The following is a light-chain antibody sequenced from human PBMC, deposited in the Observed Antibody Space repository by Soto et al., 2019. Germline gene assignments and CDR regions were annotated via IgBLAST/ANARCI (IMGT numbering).Light chain of an antibody. CDR1: SSNIGAGSD. CDR3: QSYDSSLSGDV. V-gene: IGLV1-40*01. Sequence: QSVLTQPPSVSGAPGQRVTISCTGSSSNIGAGSDVHWYQQFPGTVPKLLIFSNNNRPSGVPDRFSGSKSGTSASLAITGLQAEDEADYYCQSYDSSLSGDVFGPGTKVTVL. J-gene: IGLJ1*01. CDR2: SNN.